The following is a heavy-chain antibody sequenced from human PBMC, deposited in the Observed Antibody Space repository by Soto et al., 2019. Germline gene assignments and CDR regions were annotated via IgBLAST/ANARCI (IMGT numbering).Heavy chain of an antibody. CDR1: VFSIVSGYYD. CDR2: IYDSWST. D-gene: IGHD3-9*01. Sequence: SETRSLTCTLSVFSIVSGYYDWGWIREPPWNGLELIVYIYDSWSTYYNPSLKIRVTISLDTSKNQFSLKLSSVTAADKAVYYCARVAYDILETEKCFDHWGQGTLVTVSS. V-gene: IGHV4-30-4*01. CDR3: ARVAYDILETEKCFDH. J-gene: IGHJ5*02.